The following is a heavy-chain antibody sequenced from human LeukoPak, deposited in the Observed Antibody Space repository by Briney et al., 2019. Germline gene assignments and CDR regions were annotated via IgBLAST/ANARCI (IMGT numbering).Heavy chain of an antibody. CDR3: ATVGALTAMAPWYGAFDI. J-gene: IGHJ3*02. D-gene: IGHD5-18*01. Sequence: ASVKVSCKASGFTFINYEINWVRQATGQGLEWMGWMNPNNGYTGYAQKFQGRVTITRNTSINTTYLELSSLRPEDTAVYYCATVGALTAMAPWYGAFDIWGQGTMVTVSS. CDR2: MNPNNGYT. CDR1: GFTFINYE. V-gene: IGHV1-8*03.